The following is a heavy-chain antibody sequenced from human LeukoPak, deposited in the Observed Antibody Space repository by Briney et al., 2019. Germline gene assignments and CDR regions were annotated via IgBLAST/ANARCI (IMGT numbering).Heavy chain of an antibody. CDR2: IYYSGST. CDR3: ARVRGSASYYYYYMDV. V-gene: IGHV4-61*01. Sequence: SETLSLTCTVSGYSISSGYYWGWIRQPPGKGLEWIGYIYYSGSTNYRPSLKSRVTISVDTSKNQVSLRLRSVTAADTAVYYCARVRGSASYYYYYMDVWGKGTTVTVSS. CDR1: GYSISSGYY. J-gene: IGHJ6*03.